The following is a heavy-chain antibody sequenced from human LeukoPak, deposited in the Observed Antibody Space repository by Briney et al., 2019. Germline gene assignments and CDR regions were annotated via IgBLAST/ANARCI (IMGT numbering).Heavy chain of an antibody. Sequence: SETLSLTCTVSGGSISSSSYYWGWIRQPPGKGLEWIGSIYYSGSTYYNPSLKSRVTISVDTSKNQFSLKLSSVTAADTAVYYCAPLRGSSGWYFASDYWGQGTLVTVSS. CDR3: APLRGSSGWYFASDY. V-gene: IGHV4-39*07. J-gene: IGHJ4*02. D-gene: IGHD6-19*01. CDR2: IYYSGST. CDR1: GGSISSSSYY.